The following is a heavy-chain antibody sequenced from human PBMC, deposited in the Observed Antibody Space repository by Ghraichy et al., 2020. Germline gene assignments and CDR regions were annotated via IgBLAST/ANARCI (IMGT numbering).Heavy chain of an antibody. CDR3: ARADSRYDFWSGYQHNAFDI. V-gene: IGHV1-69*13. CDR1: GGTFSSYA. D-gene: IGHD3-3*01. Sequence: SVKVSCKASGGTFSSYAISWVRQAPGQGLEWMGGIIPIFGTANYAQKFQGRVTITADESTSTAYMELSSLRSEDTAVYYCARADSRYDFWSGYQHNAFDIWGQGTMVTVSS. CDR2: IIPIFGTA. J-gene: IGHJ3*02.